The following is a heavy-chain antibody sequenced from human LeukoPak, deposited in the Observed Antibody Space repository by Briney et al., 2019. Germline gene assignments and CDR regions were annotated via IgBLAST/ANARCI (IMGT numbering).Heavy chain of an antibody. CDR3: ARDRSMVRGVDDYYYYYYMDV. CDR1: GGSISSSSYY. CDR2: IYYSGST. D-gene: IGHD3-10*01. Sequence: SETLSLTCTVSGGSISSSSYYWGWIRQPPGKGLEWIGSIYYSGSTYYNPSLKSRVTISVDTSKNQFSLKLSSVTAADTAVYYCARDRSMVRGVDDYYYYYYMDVWGKGTTVTVSS. J-gene: IGHJ6*03. V-gene: IGHV4-39*07.